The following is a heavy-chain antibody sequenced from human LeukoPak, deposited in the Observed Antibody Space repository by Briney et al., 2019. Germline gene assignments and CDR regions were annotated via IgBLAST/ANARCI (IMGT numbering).Heavy chain of an antibody. V-gene: IGHV1-69*13. CDR1: GGTFSSYA. CDR3: AREGSSGWSYYFDY. Sequence: SVEVSCKASGGTFSSYAISWVRQAPGQGLEWMGGIIPIFGTANYAQKFQGRVTITAYEYTRTAYMELSSLRSEDTAVYYCAREGSSGWSYYFDYWGQGTLVTVSS. D-gene: IGHD6-19*01. CDR2: IIPIFGTA. J-gene: IGHJ4*02.